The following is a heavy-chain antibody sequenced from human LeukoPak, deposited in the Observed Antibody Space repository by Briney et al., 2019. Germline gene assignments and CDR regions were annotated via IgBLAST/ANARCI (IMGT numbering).Heavy chain of an antibody. CDR1: GGSISTSSYY. CDR2: IYYTGST. V-gene: IGHV4-39*01. J-gene: IGHJ5*02. CDR3: ARRPNLLGDRWFDP. D-gene: IGHD2-8*02. Sequence: SETLSLTCTVSGGSISTSSYYWGWIRQPPGKGLEWIGNIYYTGSTYYNPSLKSRVTISVDTSKNQFSLKLSSVTAADTAVYYCARRPNLLGDRWFDPWGQGTLVTVSS.